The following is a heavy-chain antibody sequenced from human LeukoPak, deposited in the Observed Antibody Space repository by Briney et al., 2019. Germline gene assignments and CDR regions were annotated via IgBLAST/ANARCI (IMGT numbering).Heavy chain of an antibody. CDR2: ICGNGDNT. V-gene: IGHV3-23*01. D-gene: IGHD5-18*01. CDR1: GFTFSSYA. CDR3: ARTAMVKGGFDY. J-gene: IGHJ4*02. Sequence: GGSLRLSCAASGFTFSSYAMAWVRHAPGKGLEWVSVICGNGDNTYYADSVKGRFTISRDKSKNTLYLQMNSLRVEDTAVYYCARTAMVKGGFDYWGQGTLVTVSS.